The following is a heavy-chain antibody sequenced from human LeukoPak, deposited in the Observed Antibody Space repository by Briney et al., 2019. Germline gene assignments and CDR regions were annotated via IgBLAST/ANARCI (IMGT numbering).Heavy chain of an antibody. V-gene: IGHV3-48*03. CDR3: ARDVVAARQYNWFDP. D-gene: IGHD6-6*01. CDR2: ISSSGSTI. J-gene: IGHJ5*02. CDR1: EFTFSSYE. Sequence: GGSLRLSCAASEFTFSSYEMNWVRQAPGKGLEWVSYISSSGSTIYYADSVKGRFTISRDNAKNSLYLQMNSLRAEDTAVYYCARDVVAARQYNWFDPWGQGTLVTVSS.